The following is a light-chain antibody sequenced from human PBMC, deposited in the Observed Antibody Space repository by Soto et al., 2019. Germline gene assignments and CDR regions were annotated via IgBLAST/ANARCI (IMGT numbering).Light chain of an antibody. J-gene: IGKJ4*01. Sequence: EIVLTQSPATLSLSPEERATLSCRASQSVSSYLAWYQQKPGQAPRLLIYDASNRATGIPARFSGSGSGTDFTLTISSLEPEDFAIYYCQQRSTGPPLTFGGGTKVELK. CDR3: QQRSTGPPLT. CDR2: DAS. V-gene: IGKV3-11*01. CDR1: QSVSSY.